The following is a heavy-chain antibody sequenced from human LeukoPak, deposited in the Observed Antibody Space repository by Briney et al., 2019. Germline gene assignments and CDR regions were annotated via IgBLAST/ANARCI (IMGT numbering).Heavy chain of an antibody. CDR2: INPSGGST. CDR3: ARDYYDSGSSDHFQH. D-gene: IGHD3-10*01. J-gene: IGHJ1*01. V-gene: IGHV1-46*01. Sequence: GASVKVSCKASGYTFTSYYMHWVRQAPGQGLEWMGIINPSGGSTSYAQKFQGRVTMTRDTSTSTVYMELSSLRSEDTAVYYCARDYYDSGSSDHFQHWGQGTLVTVSS. CDR1: GYTFTSYY.